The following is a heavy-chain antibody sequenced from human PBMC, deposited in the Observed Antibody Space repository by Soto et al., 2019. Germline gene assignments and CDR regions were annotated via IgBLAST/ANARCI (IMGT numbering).Heavy chain of an antibody. Sequence: GASVKVSCKASGYTFTSYGISWVRQAPGQGLEWMGWINTHNGNTNYAQKLQGRVTMTTDTSTSTAYMELKSLRSDDTAVYYCARNRESVVGRGNCFDPWGQGTLVTVSS. CDR3: ARNRESVVGRGNCFDP. D-gene: IGHD2-15*01. CDR1: GYTFTSYG. J-gene: IGHJ5*02. CDR2: INTHNGNT. V-gene: IGHV1-18*01.